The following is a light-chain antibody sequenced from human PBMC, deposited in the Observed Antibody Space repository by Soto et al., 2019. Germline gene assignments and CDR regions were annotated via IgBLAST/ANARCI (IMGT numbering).Light chain of an antibody. V-gene: IGLV2-14*01. CDR1: SSDVGGYNY. J-gene: IGLJ1*01. CDR2: EVS. Sequence: QSVLTQPASVSGSPGQSITISCTGTSSDVGGYNYVSWYQQHPGKAPKLMIYEVSNRPSGVSNRFSGSKSGNTASLTISGLQVEDEADYYCSSYTSSSIDYVFGTGTKVTVL. CDR3: SSYTSSSIDYV.